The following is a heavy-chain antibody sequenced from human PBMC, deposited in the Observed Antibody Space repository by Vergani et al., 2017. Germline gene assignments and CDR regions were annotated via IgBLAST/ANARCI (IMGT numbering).Heavy chain of an antibody. D-gene: IGHD4-17*01. CDR2: IHNSGST. J-gene: IGHJ6*02. CDR1: GGSFNSYY. Sequence: QVQESGPALVKPSETLSLTCTVSGGSFNSYYLSWIRQSPGEGLEWIGNIHNSGSTKYNPSLNSRVTISLDTSMNQLSLKLTSVTAADTAVYYCARAPGGFGDYGLYYGWDVWGQGTKVTVSS. V-gene: IGHV4-59*01. CDR3: ARAPGGFGDYGLYYGWDV.